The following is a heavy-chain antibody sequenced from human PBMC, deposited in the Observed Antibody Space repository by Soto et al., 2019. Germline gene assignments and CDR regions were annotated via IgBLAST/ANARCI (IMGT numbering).Heavy chain of an antibody. V-gene: IGHV4-30-4*01. J-gene: IGHJ6*03. CDR1: GGSLNSEHYH. CDR2: IHYTGST. D-gene: IGHD6-19*01. Sequence: SETLSLTCTVSGGSLNSEHYHWTWIRQAPGKGLEWIGYIHYTGSTNYNPSLKSRVTISVDTSKNQFSLKLSSVTAADTAVYYCARGGAAVAIYYYYMDVWGKGTTVTVSS. CDR3: ARGGAAVAIYYYYMDV.